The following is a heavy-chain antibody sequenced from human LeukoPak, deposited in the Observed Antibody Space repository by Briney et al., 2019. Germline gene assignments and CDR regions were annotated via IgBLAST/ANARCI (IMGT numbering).Heavy chain of an antibody. V-gene: IGHV3-23*01. CDR3: AKYSRPPSIDY. D-gene: IGHD6-13*01. Sequence: GGSLRLSCAASGFTFSNYAMSWVRQAPGKGLEWVSTITPSGANTYYADSVKGRFTISRDNSKNTLYLQMNSLRAEDTAVYYCAKYSRPPSIDYWGQGTLVTVSS. J-gene: IGHJ4*02. CDR1: GFTFSNYA. CDR2: ITPSGANT.